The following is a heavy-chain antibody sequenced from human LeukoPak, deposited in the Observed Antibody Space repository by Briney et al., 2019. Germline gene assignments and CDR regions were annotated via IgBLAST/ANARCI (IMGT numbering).Heavy chain of an antibody. V-gene: IGHV3-64*04. J-gene: IGHJ4*02. CDR2: ISTNGGST. CDR1: ALTFSDYA. Sequence: QPGGSLRLSCSASALTFSDYAMLWVRQAPGKGLEYVSAISTNGGSTNYADSVKARFTISRDNSKNTLYLQMNSLRAEDTAVYYCAKGPAAGTTALDYWGQGTLVTVSS. CDR3: AKGPAAGTTALDY. D-gene: IGHD1-7*01.